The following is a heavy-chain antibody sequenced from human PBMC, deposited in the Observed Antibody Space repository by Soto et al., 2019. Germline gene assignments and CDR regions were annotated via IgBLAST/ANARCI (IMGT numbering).Heavy chain of an antibody. CDR2: ISGSGGST. V-gene: IGHV3-23*01. CDR1: GFTFSSYA. D-gene: IGHD1-1*01. Sequence: EVQLLESGGGLVQPGGSLRLSCAASGFTFSSYAMSWVRQAPGKGLEWVSAISGSGGSTYYADSVKGRFTISRDNSKNTLYLQMNSLRAEDTAVYYCARAGYYNSAGRSPNGMDVWGQGTTVIVSS. CDR3: ARAGYYNSAGRSPNGMDV. J-gene: IGHJ6*02.